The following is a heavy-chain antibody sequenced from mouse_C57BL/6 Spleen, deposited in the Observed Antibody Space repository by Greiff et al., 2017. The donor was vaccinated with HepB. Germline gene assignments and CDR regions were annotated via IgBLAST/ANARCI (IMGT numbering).Heavy chain of an antibody. J-gene: IGHJ4*01. V-gene: IGHV1-20*01. CDR3: ERKGPYYYAMDY. CDR2: INPYNGDT. Sequence: VQLQQSGPELVKPGDSVKISCKASGYSFTGYFMNWVMQSHGKSLEWIGRINPYNGDTFYNQKFKGKATLTVDKSSSTAHMELRSLTSEDSAVYYCERKGPYYYAMDYWGQGTSVTVSS. CDR1: GYSFTGYF.